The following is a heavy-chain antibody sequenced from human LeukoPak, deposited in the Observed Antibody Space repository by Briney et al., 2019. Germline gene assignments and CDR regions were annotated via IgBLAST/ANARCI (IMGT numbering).Heavy chain of an antibody. J-gene: IGHJ4*02. Sequence: SETLSLTCTVSGGSISSYYWSWIRQPPGKGLEWIGYIYYSGSTNYNPSLKSRVTISVDTSKNQFSLTLSSVTAADTAVYYCARGSSSWYEGYYFDSWGQGTLVTVSS. V-gene: IGHV4-59*01. CDR1: GGSISSYY. D-gene: IGHD6-13*01. CDR3: ARGSSSWYEGYYFDS. CDR2: IYYSGST.